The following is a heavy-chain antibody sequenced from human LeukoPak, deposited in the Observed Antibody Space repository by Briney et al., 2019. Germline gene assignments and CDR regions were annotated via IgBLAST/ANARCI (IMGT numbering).Heavy chain of an antibody. D-gene: IGHD3-22*01. Sequence: ASVKVSCKASGYTFTGYYMHWVRQAPGQGLEWMGWINPNSGGTNYAQKFQGRVTMTRDTSISTAYMELSSLRSDDTAVYYCAREYYYESSDYYVMLSGAFDIWGQGTMVTVSS. CDR1: GYTFTGYY. V-gene: IGHV1-2*02. J-gene: IGHJ3*02. CDR2: INPNSGGT. CDR3: AREYYYESSDYYVMLSGAFDI.